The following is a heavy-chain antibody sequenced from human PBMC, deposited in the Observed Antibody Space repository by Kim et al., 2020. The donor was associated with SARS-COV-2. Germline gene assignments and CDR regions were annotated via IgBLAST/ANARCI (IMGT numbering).Heavy chain of an antibody. V-gene: IGHV1-2*06. D-gene: IGHD2-2*01. J-gene: IGHJ4*02. Sequence: GRINPSSGGTNYAQKFKGMVTMTMDTSSRTAYVALSRLRSDDTAVYYCARDCSSTSCDDYWGQGTQVTVSS. CDR2: INPSSGGT. CDR3: ARDCSSTSCDDY.